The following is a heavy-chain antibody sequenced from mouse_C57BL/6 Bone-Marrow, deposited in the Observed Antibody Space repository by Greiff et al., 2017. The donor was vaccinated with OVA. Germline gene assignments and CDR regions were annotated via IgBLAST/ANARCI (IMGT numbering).Heavy chain of an antibody. CDR3: ATYGSSPYWYVDV. D-gene: IGHD1-1*01. CDR1: GYTFTSYW. CDR2: INPSNGGT. J-gene: IGHJ1*03. Sequence: QVQLKQSGTELVKPGASVKLSCKASGYTFTSYWMHWVKQRPGQGLEWIGNINPSNGGTNYNEKFKSKATLTVDKSSSTAYMQRSSLTSEDSAVYYCATYGSSPYWYVDVWGTGTTVTVSS. V-gene: IGHV1-53*01.